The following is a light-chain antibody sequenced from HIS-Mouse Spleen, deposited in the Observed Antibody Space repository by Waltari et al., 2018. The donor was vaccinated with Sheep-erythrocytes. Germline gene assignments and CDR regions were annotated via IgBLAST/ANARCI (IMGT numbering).Light chain of an antibody. CDR3: CSYAGSYNHV. CDR2: DVS. V-gene: IGLV2-11*01. Sequence: QSALTQPRSVSGSPGQSVTISCTGTSSDVGGYNYVSWYQQHPGKAPKLMIYDVSKRSSGVADRFSGSKSCNTASLTISGLQAEDEADYYCCSYAGSYNHVFATGTKVTVL. CDR1: SSDVGGYNY. J-gene: IGLJ1*01.